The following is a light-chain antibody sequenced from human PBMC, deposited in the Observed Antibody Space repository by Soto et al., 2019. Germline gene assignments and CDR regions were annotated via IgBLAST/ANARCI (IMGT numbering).Light chain of an antibody. CDR2: DAS. Sequence: DIQMTQSPSSLSASVGDRVTITCRASQGIGNDLGWYQQKPGKAPKRLIYDASNLEAGVPSRFRGSGSGTDFTFTISRLQPEDIATYYCQQYENLPTFGQGTRLEIK. J-gene: IGKJ5*01. CDR1: QGIGND. CDR3: QQYENLPT. V-gene: IGKV1-33*01.